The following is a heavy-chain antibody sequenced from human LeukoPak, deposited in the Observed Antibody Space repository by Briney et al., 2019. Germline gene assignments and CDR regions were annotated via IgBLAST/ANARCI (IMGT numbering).Heavy chain of an antibody. CDR3: AKDYCGDGSCYSFHVFDY. J-gene: IGHJ4*02. V-gene: IGHV4-39*07. CDR1: GGSISSSTYY. Sequence: SETLSLTCTVSGGSISSSTYYWGWIRQPPGKGLEWIRSTYYSGSTYYNPSLKSRVTISLDTSKNQFSLKVRSVTAADTAVYYCAKDYCGDGSCYSFHVFDYWGQGTLVTVSS. CDR2: TYYSGST. D-gene: IGHD2-15*01.